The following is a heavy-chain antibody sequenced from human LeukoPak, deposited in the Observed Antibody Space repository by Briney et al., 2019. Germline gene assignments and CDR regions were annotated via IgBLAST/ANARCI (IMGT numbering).Heavy chain of an antibody. CDR2: IYYSGST. D-gene: IGHD3-22*01. Sequence: PSETLSLTCTVSGGSISSSSYYWGWIRQPPGKGLEWIGSIYYSGSTYYNPSLKSRVTISVDTSKNQFSLKLSSVTAADMAVYYCAREPVVTMIVVVRDIGAFDIWGQGTMVTVSS. V-gene: IGHV4-39*07. CDR3: AREPVVTMIVVVRDIGAFDI. J-gene: IGHJ3*02. CDR1: GGSISSSSYY.